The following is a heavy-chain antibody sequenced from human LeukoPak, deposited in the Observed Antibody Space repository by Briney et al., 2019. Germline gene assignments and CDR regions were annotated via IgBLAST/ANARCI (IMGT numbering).Heavy chain of an antibody. D-gene: IGHD1-26*01. Sequence: TETLSLTCTVSGYSISSGYYWGWIRQPPGKGLEWIGSIYHSGSTYYNPSLKSRVTISVDTSKNQFSLKLSSVTAADTAVYYCARSLSGSSGAISYWGQGTLVTVSS. J-gene: IGHJ4*02. CDR1: GYSISSGYY. CDR3: ARSLSGSSGAISY. CDR2: IYHSGST. V-gene: IGHV4-38-2*02.